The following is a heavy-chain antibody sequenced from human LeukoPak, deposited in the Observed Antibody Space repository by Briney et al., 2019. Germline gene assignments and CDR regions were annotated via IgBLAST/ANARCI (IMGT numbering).Heavy chain of an antibody. CDR3: AKNRGAGSHYYYHMNV. J-gene: IGHJ6*03. CDR2: VSHDGSNK. Sequence: GGSLRLSCAASGFTFSSYGMHWVRQAPGKGLEWVAVVSHDGSNKYYADSVKGRFTISRDNSEKTLSLQMNSLRVEDTTVYYCAKNRGAGSHYYYHMNVWGKGTAVTVSS. V-gene: IGHV3-30*18. CDR1: GFTFSSYG. D-gene: IGHD1-26*01.